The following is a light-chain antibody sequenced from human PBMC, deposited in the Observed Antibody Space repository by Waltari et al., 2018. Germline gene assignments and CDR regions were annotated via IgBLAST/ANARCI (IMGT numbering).Light chain of an antibody. CDR2: DVN. V-gene: IGLV2-14*03. CDR3: SSYTSSSRV. CDR1: SSDVGGYNY. Sequence: QSALTQPASVSGSPGQSITISCTGTSSDVGGYNYVSWYQHHPGKAPKLMIYDVNNRPSGVSNRFSGSKSGNTASLTISGLQAEDEADYYCSSYTSSSRVFGGGTKLTVL. J-gene: IGLJ2*01.